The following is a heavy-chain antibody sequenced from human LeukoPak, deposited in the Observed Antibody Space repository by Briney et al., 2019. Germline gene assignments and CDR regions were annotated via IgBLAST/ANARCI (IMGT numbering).Heavy chain of an antibody. D-gene: IGHD4-17*01. V-gene: IGHV4-4*02. J-gene: IGHJ4*02. CDR2: INHSGST. CDR1: GGSISSSNW. Sequence: SETLSLTCAVSGGSISSSNWWSWVRQPPGKGLEWIGEINHSGSTNYNPSLKSRVTISVDTSKNQFSLKLSSVTAADTAVYYCARRTYGEVDYWGQGTLVTVSS. CDR3: ARRTYGEVDY.